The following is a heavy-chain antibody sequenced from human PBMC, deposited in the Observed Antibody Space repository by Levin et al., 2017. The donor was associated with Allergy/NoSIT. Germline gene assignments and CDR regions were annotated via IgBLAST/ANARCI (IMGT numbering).Heavy chain of an antibody. Sequence: PKASVKVSCKPSGGTLNTFGLSWVRQAPGQGLEWMGGIIPTLETANYAQKFQGRVTITADKSTNTGYMELSNLRSEDTAVYYCARGFCSSTTCSPHYFYYYMDVWGTGTMVTVSS. CDR2: IIPTLETA. V-gene: IGHV1-69*10. D-gene: IGHD2-2*01. J-gene: IGHJ6*03. CDR1: GGTLNTFG. CDR3: ARGFCSSTTCSPHYFYYYMDV.